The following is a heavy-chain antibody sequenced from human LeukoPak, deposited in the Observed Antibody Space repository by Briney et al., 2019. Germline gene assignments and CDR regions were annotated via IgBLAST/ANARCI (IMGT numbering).Heavy chain of an antibody. D-gene: IGHD2-21*02. J-gene: IGHJ4*02. CDR3: ARVSPEIVVVTGTGAPDY. CDR2: IWYDGSKK. V-gene: IGHV3-33*01. CDR1: GFTFINYG. Sequence: GGSLRLSCAASGFTFINYGMHWVRQAPGKGLEWVAVIWYDGSKKYYADSVKGRFTISRDNSKNTVYLQINSPRAEDTAVYYCARVSPEIVVVTGTGAPDYWGQGTLVTVSS.